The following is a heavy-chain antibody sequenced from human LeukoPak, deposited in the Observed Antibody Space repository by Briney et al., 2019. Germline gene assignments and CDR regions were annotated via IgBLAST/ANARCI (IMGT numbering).Heavy chain of an antibody. Sequence: SETLSLTCTVSGGSISSYYWSWIRQPPGKGLEWIGYIYTSGSTNYNPSLKSRVTISVDTSKNQFSLHLDSVTPEDTAVYYCARDLGNTGWYTFDYWGQGILVTVSS. J-gene: IGHJ4*02. CDR1: GGSISSYY. CDR3: ARDLGNTGWYTFDY. D-gene: IGHD6-19*01. CDR2: IYTSGST. V-gene: IGHV4-4*09.